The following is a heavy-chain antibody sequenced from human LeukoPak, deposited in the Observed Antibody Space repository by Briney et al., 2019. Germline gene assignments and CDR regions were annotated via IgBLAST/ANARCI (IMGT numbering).Heavy chain of an antibody. CDR3: AKDIGLLWFGELLERGAFDI. Sequence: GGSLRLTCAASGFTFSSYAMSWVRQAPGKGLEWVSAISGSGGSTYYADSVKGRFTISRDNSKNTLYLQMNSLRAEDTAVYYCAKDIGLLWFGELLERGAFDIWGQGTMVTVSS. D-gene: IGHD3-10*01. J-gene: IGHJ3*02. CDR1: GFTFSSYA. CDR2: ISGSGGST. V-gene: IGHV3-23*01.